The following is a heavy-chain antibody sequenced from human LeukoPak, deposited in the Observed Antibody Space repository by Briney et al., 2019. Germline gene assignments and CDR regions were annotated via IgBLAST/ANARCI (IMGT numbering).Heavy chain of an antibody. CDR3: ARDSSSYYFDY. D-gene: IGHD6-6*01. CDR1: GFTFSSNF. J-gene: IGHJ4*02. Sequence: PGGSLRLSCAASGFTFSSNFMNWVRQAPGKGLEWVSIIYTGGTTHYADSLNDRFTISRDDSINTLYLQMNSLRAEDTAVYYCARDSSSYYFDYWGQGTLVTVSS. V-gene: IGHV3-66*01. CDR2: IYTGGTT.